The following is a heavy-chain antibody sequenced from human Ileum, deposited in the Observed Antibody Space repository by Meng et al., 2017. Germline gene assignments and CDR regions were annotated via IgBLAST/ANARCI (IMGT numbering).Heavy chain of an antibody. D-gene: IGHD3-22*01. J-gene: IGHJ4*02. V-gene: IGHV3-21*01. Sequence: GESLKISCAASGFTFSTYSMIWVRQAPGKGLEWVSDIYRSGTYIYHADSVKGRFTISSDYAKNSLYLQMNSLRAYDTAVYYCARRYDYYDSGFDPLDYWGQGTLVTVSS. CDR3: ARRYDYYDSGFDPLDY. CDR2: IYRSGTYI. CDR1: GFTFSTYS.